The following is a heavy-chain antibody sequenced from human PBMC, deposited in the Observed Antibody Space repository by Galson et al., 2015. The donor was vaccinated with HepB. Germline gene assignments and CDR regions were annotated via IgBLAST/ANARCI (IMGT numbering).Heavy chain of an antibody. CDR3: AREFMGQLPWKYFDY. CDR1: GYTFSSYG. Sequence: SVKVSCKASGYTFSSYGFSWVRQAPGRGLEWMGWISAYNGDTNYAQKFQGRVTMTADTSTSTAYMEVRSLRSDDTAVYYCAREFMGQLPWKYFDYWGQGTLVTVAS. V-gene: IGHV1-18*04. D-gene: IGHD2-2*01. J-gene: IGHJ4*02. CDR2: ISAYNGDT.